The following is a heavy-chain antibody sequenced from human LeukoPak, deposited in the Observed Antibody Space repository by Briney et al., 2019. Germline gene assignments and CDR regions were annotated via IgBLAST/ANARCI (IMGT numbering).Heavy chain of an antibody. Sequence: GGSLRLSCAASGFIFSNYAMSWARQAPGKGLEWVSTISEGGGSTYYADSVKGRFTISRDISKNTLYLQMNSLRAEDTAVYYCAKEEQLWLQADFDYWGQGTLVTVSS. V-gene: IGHV3-23*01. J-gene: IGHJ4*02. CDR3: AKEEQLWLQADFDY. CDR2: ISEGGGST. CDR1: GFIFSNYA. D-gene: IGHD5-18*01.